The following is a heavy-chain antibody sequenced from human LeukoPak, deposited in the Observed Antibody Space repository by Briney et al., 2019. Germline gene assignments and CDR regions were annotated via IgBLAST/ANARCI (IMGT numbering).Heavy chain of an antibody. CDR3: ARGAATAASWYAVDY. CDR1: GFSFSIHG. J-gene: IGHJ4*02. CDR2: IYSGGST. D-gene: IGHD6-13*01. Sequence: PGGSLRLSCAASGFSFSIHGMHWVRQAPGKGLEWVSLIYSGGSTYYADSVKGRFTISRDNSKNTLYLQMNSLRAEDTAVYYCARGAATAASWYAVDYWGQGTLVTVSS. V-gene: IGHV3-53*01.